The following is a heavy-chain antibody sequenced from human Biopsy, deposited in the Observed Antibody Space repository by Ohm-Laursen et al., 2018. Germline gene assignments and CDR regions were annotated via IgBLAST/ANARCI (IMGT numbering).Heavy chain of an antibody. V-gene: IGHV4-4*07. CDR3: AREDEGLLRALDL. D-gene: IGHD3-3*01. J-gene: IGHJ3*01. CDR1: GASMTGYF. CDR2: IYTIGDP. Sequence: GTLSLTCTVSGASMTGYFWTWVRQPAGKGLEWIGHIYTIGDPTYNPSLESRMTMSLDTSKNQFSLKMTSLTAADTAVYFCAREDEGLLRALDLWGQGTMVTVSS.